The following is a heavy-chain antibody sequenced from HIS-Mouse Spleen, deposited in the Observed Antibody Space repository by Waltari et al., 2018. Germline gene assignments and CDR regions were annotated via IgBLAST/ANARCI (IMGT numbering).Heavy chain of an antibody. CDR3: ARAVYGSGSYFDY. CDR2: IYHSGST. V-gene: IGHV4-38-2*02. D-gene: IGHD3-10*01. CDR1: GYSIRSGYS. J-gene: IGHJ4*02. Sequence: QVQLQESGPGLVKPSDTLSLTCTVSGYSIRSGYSWGWIRQPPGKGLEWIGGIYHSGSTYYNPSLKSRVTISVDTSKNQFSLKLSSVTAADTAVYYCARAVYGSGSYFDYWGQGTLVTVSS.